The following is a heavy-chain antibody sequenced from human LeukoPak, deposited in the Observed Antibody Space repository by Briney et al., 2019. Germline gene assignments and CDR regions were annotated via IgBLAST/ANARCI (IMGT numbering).Heavy chain of an antibody. CDR2: IKQDGSEK. V-gene: IGHV3-7*01. Sequence: GGSLRLSCAASGFTFSSYWMSWVRQAPGKGLEWVANIKQDGSEKYYVDSVKGRFTISRDNAKNSLYLQMNSLIAEDTAVYYCARDNWNYVNDYWGQGTLVTVSS. CDR3: ARDNWNYVNDY. D-gene: IGHD1-7*01. CDR1: GFTFSSYW. J-gene: IGHJ4*02.